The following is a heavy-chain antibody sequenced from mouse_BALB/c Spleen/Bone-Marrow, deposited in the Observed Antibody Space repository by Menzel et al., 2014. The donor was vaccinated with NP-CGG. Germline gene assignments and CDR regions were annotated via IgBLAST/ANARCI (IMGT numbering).Heavy chain of an antibody. V-gene: IGHV1-9*01. D-gene: IGHD2-1*01. CDR3: ARNGNSPAWFAY. Sequence: QVQLQQSGAELMKPGASVKISCKATGYTFSSYWIEWVKQRPGHGLEWIGEILPGSGSTNYNEKFKGKATFTPDTSSNTAYMQLSSLTSEDSAVYYCARNGNSPAWFAYWGQGTLVTVSA. CDR2: ILPGSGST. J-gene: IGHJ3*01. CDR1: GYTFSSYW.